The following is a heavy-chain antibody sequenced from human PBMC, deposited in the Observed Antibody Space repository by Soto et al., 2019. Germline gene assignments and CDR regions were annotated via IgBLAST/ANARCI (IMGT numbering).Heavy chain of an antibody. Sequence: ASVKVSCKASGYTFTGYYMHWVRQAPGQGLEWMGWINPNSGGTNYAQKFQGWVTMTRDTSISTAYMELSRLRSDDTAVYYCEREHLGLATIGHDAFFIWGQGTMVPVSS. J-gene: IGHJ3*02. CDR3: EREHLGLATIGHDAFFI. V-gene: IGHV1-2*04. CDR1: GYTFTGYY. D-gene: IGHD5-12*01. CDR2: INPNSGGT.